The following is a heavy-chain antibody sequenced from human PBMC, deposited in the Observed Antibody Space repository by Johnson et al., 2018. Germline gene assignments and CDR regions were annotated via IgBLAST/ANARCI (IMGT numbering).Heavy chain of an antibody. CDR3: AEDSTAQDYYDFWSGPYYYYYGMDV. D-gene: IGHD3-3*01. CDR2: ISSSSSTI. V-gene: IGHV3-48*02. CDR1: GFTFSSYS. J-gene: IGHJ6*02. Sequence: VQLVESGGGLVQPGGSLRLSCAASGFTFSSYSMNWVRQAPGKGLEWVSYISSSSSTIYYADSVKGRFTISRDNAKNSLYLQRNSLRDEDTAGDYCAEDSTAQDYYDFWSGPYYYYYGMDVWGQGTTVTVSS.